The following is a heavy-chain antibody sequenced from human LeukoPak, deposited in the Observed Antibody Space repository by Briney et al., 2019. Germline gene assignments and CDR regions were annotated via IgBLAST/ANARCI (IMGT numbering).Heavy chain of an antibody. V-gene: IGHV3-11*01. CDR2: ISSSGSTK. CDR3: ARDGHAYGRGSPHY. J-gene: IGHJ4*02. D-gene: IGHD3-10*01. CDR1: GFTFSDYY. Sequence: GGSLRLYCAASGFTFSDYYMSWIRRAPGKGLEWVSYISSSGSTKYYADSVKGRFTISRDNAKNSYLQMNSLRAEDTAVYYCARDGHAYGRGSPHYWGQGTLVTVSS.